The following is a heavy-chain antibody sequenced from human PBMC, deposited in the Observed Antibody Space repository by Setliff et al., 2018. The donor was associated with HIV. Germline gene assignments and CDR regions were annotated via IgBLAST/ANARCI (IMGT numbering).Heavy chain of an antibody. CDR2: IYYSGTA. CDR1: GGSISGGGYY. CDR3: ARDLPELTGRSFDP. Sequence: SETLSLTCTVSGGSISGGGYYWTWIRQYPGRGLEWIGYIYYSGTAYYKPSLRSRVTISVDTSMNQFSLNLNSVTAADTAVYYCARDLPELTGRSFDPWGQGIQVTVSS. D-gene: IGHD1-20*01. J-gene: IGHJ5*02. V-gene: IGHV4-31*03.